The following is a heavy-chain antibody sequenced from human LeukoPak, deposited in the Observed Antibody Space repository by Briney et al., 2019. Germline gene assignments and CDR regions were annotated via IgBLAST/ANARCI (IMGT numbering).Heavy chain of an antibody. CDR1: GLTFSGYD. Sequence: GGSLRLSCAASGLTFSGYDMHWVRQAPGKGLEWVAVIPYDGSNEYYADSVKGRFTISRDNSKNTLYLQMSSLRAEDTAVYYCAKEFNRGLPDYWGQGTLVTVPS. V-gene: IGHV3-30*18. D-gene: IGHD2-21*01. J-gene: IGHJ4*02. CDR2: IPYDGSNE. CDR3: AKEFNRGLPDY.